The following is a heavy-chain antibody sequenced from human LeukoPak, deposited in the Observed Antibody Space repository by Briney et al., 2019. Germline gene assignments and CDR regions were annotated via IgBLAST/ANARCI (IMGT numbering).Heavy chain of an antibody. V-gene: IGHV1-2*02. J-gene: IGHJ5*02. CDR1: GYTFTGYY. CDR3: ARDERYYDFWSGYYP. Sequence: VASVKVSCKASGYTFTGYYMHWVRQAPGQGLEWMGWINPNSGGTNYAQKFQGRVTMTRDTSICTAYMELSRLRSDDTAVYYCARDERYYDFWSGYYPWGQGTLVTVSS. D-gene: IGHD3-3*01. CDR2: INPNSGGT.